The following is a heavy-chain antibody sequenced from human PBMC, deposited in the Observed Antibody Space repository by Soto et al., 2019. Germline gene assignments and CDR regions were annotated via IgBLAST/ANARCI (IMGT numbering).Heavy chain of an antibody. D-gene: IGHD3-3*01. Sequence: GGSLRLSCAASGFTFRGYSMNWVRQAPGKGLEWVSSICSSSSYIYYADAVKGRFTISRDNAKNSLYLQMNSLRVEDTAVYHCARSSVEWYYSDCWGQGTLVTVSS. CDR2: ICSSSSYI. V-gene: IGHV3-21*01. J-gene: IGHJ4*02. CDR3: ARSSVEWYYSDC. CDR1: GFTFRGYS.